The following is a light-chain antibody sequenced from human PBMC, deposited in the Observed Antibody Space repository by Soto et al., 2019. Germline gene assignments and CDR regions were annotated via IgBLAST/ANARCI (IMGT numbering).Light chain of an antibody. Sequence: DIQLTQSPSFLSASVGDRVTITCRASQGISSYLAWYQQKPGEAPRLLIFSASTLQSGVPSRFSGSGSGTEFTLTISSLQPEDFATYYCLHLNSYSPDTFGPGTKVDIK. CDR3: LHLNSYSPDT. CDR2: SAS. J-gene: IGKJ3*01. V-gene: IGKV1-9*01. CDR1: QGISSY.